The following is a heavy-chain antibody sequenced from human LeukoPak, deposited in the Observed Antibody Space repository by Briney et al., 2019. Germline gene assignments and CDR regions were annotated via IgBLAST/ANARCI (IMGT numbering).Heavy chain of an antibody. V-gene: IGHV1-46*01. CDR1: GYTFFSYG. J-gene: IGHJ4*02. Sequence: ASVKVSCKASGYTFFSYGISWVRQAPGQGLEWMGLINPSGSNTNYAQKFRGRVTMTRDTSATTVYMELSSLRSEDTAVYYCAREESGGYFDYGGQGTLVTVSS. CDR2: INPSGSNT. CDR3: AREESGGYFDY. D-gene: IGHD2-8*02.